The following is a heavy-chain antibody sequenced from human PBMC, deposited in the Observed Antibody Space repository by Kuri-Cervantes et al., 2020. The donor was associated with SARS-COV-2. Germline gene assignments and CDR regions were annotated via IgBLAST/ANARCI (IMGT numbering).Heavy chain of an antibody. CDR2: IYTSGST. D-gene: IGHD1-26*01. J-gene: IGHJ5*02. V-gene: IGHV4-4*07. CDR1: GGSISSHY. CDR3: ARDKGSGSYRWFDP. Sequence: GSLRLSCTVSGGSISSHYWSWIRQPAGKGLEWIGRIYTSGSTNYNPSLKSRVTMSVDTSKNQFSLKLSSVTAADTAVYYCARDKGSGSYRWFDPWGQGTLVTVSS.